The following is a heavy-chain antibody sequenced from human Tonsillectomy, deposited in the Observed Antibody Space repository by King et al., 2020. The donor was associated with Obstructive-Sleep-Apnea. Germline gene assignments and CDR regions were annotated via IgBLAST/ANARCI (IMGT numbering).Heavy chain of an antibody. J-gene: IGHJ6*02. CDR1: GFTFSEYY. CDR2: ISSGGDTI. Sequence: VQLVESGGGLVKPGGSLRLSCAASGFTFSEYYMSWIRQAPGKGLEWVSYISSGGDTIYYGDSVKGRFTISRDDAKNSLYLQMNSLRAEETAVYYCAKGSGSLLYYYYGMDVWGQGTTVTVSS. D-gene: IGHD3-10*01. CDR3: AKGSGSLLYYYYGMDV. V-gene: IGHV3-11*01.